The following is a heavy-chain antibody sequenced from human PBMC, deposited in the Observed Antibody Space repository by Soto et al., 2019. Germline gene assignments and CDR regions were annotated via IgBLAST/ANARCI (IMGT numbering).Heavy chain of an antibody. CDR2: MYNTGST. V-gene: IGHV4-59*01. CDR1: GGSISRYY. Sequence: SETLSLTCTVSGGSISRYYWSWIRQPPGKGLEWIGYMYNTGSTVYNPPFKCRVTISVDTSKNQFSLKLNSVTAADTAVYYCARDLWGYCGTDCYPLDVWGQGTTVTVSS. CDR3: ARDLWGYCGTDCYPLDV. D-gene: IGHD2-21*02. J-gene: IGHJ6*02.